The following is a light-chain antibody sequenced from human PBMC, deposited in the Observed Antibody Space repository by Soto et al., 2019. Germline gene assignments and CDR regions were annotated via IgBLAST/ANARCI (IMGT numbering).Light chain of an antibody. Sequence: EIVLTQSPGTLSLSPGERATLSCRTSQSISSSYLAWYRQRPGQAPRLLIYGASTRATGIPDRFSGSGSGTDFTLIISRLEPEYFAVYYCQQYGTSFWTFGQGTKVDIK. V-gene: IGKV3-20*01. CDR3: QQYGTSFWT. CDR1: QSISSSY. J-gene: IGKJ1*01. CDR2: GAS.